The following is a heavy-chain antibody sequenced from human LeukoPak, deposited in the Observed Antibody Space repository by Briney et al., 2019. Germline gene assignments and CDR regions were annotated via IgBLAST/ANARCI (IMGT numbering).Heavy chain of an antibody. Sequence: ASVKVSCKASGNTFTGYYMHWVRQAPGQGLEWMGSINPNSGGTNYAQKFQGRVTMTRDTSISTAYMELSRLRSDDTAVYYCARGSVTLSGVVVENWYFDLWGRGTPVTVSS. J-gene: IGHJ2*01. CDR3: ARGSVTLSGVVVENWYFDL. V-gene: IGHV1-2*02. CDR1: GNTFTGYY. D-gene: IGHD3-3*01. CDR2: INPNSGGT.